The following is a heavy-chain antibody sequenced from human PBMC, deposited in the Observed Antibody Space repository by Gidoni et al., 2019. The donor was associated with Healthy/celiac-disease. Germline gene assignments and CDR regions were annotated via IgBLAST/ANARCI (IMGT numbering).Heavy chain of an antibody. D-gene: IGHD2-21*02. CDR3: ARGGGRVTQTRFDY. CDR2: ISDDGINK. CDR1: GVTFSSYA. V-gene: IGHV3-30*15. J-gene: IGHJ4*02. Sequence: QVQLVESGGGVVQPGRSLRLSCAASGVTFSSYAMHWVRQAPGKGLEWVAFISDDGINKYSAHSGNARFPHPRTNPKHTLYLKMSGRDAGDAAVYCCARGGGRVTQTRFDYWGQGTLVTVSS.